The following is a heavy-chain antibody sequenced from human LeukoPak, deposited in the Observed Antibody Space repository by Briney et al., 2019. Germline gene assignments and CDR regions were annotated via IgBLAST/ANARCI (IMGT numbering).Heavy chain of an antibody. CDR2: ISSSGSTI. CDR3: ARERSGSENFDY. CDR1: GFTFSRYS. V-gene: IGHV3-48*04. J-gene: IGHJ4*02. D-gene: IGHD3-22*01. Sequence: PGGSLRLSCAASGFTFSRYSMNWVRQAPGKGLEWVSYISSSGSTIYYADSVKGRFTISRDNAKNSLSLQMNSLRAEDTAVYYCARERSGSENFDYWGQGTLVTVSS.